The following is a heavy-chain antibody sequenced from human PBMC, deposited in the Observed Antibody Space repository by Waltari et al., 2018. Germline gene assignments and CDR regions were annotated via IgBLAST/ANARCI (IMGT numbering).Heavy chain of an antibody. J-gene: IGHJ5*02. CDR1: GGSISSGGYY. V-gene: IGHV4-31*01. Sequence: QVQLQESGPGLVKPSQTLSLTCTVSGGSISSGGYYWSWLRPHPGKGLEWIGYIYYSGSTYYNPSLKSLVTISVDTSKNQFSLKLSSVTAADTAVYYCARGDYGDYESWFDPWGQGTLVTVSS. CDR3: ARGDYGDYESWFDP. CDR2: IYYSGST. D-gene: IGHD4-17*01.